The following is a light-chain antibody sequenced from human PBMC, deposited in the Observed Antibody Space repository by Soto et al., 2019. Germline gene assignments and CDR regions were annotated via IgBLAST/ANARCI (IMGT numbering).Light chain of an antibody. CDR2: DVS. J-gene: IGLJ1*01. CDR1: SSDVGAYNY. V-gene: IGLV2-14*03. Sequence: QSALTQPASVSGSPGQSITISCTGTSSDVGAYNYVSWYQQHPDKAPKLMIYDVSNRPSGVSSRFSGSKSGNTASLTISGLEAEAEAEYYCASYSSSTNPPYVFGAGTKLTVL. CDR3: ASYSSSTNPPYV.